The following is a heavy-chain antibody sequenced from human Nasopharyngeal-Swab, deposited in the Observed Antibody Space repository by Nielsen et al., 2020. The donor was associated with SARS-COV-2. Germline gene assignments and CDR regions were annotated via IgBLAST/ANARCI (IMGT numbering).Heavy chain of an antibody. D-gene: IGHD5-18*01. J-gene: IGHJ3*02. V-gene: IGHV4-4*02. CDR1: GGSISSSNW. CDR2: IYHSGST. CDR3: ARDGSGGNTAMDAFDI. Sequence: SETLSLTCAVSGGSISSSNWWSWVRQPPGKGLEWIGEIYHSGSTNYNPSLKSRVTISVDKSKNQFSLKLSSVTAADTAVYYCARDGSGGNTAMDAFDIWGQGTMVTVPS.